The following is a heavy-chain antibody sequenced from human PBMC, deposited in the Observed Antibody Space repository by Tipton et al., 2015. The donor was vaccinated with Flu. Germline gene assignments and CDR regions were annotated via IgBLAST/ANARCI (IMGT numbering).Heavy chain of an antibody. J-gene: IGHJ4*02. CDR1: GFTVSSNY. Sequence: VQLVQSGGGLIQPGGSLRLSCAASGFTVSSNYLSWVRQAPGKGLEWVSVIYSDGTTYYADSVKGRFTISRDNSKNTLYLEMNSLRAEDTALYYCAKDRETYYRVMESWGQGTLVTVSS. V-gene: IGHV3-53*01. CDR2: IYSDGTT. CDR3: AKDRETYYRVMES. D-gene: IGHD3-22*01.